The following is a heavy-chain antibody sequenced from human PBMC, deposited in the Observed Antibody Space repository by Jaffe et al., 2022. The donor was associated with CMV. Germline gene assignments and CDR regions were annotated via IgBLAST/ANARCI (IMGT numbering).Heavy chain of an antibody. V-gene: IGHV4-39*01. Sequence: QLQLQESGPGLVKPSETLSLTCTVSGGSISSSSYYWGWIRQPPGKGLEWIGSIYYSGSTYYNPSLKSRVTISVDTSKNQFSLKLSSVTAADTAVYYCATVAARAHYYYYMDVWGKGTTVTVSS. CDR2: IYYSGST. J-gene: IGHJ6*03. D-gene: IGHD6-6*01. CDR3: ATVAARAHYYYYMDV. CDR1: GGSISSSSYY.